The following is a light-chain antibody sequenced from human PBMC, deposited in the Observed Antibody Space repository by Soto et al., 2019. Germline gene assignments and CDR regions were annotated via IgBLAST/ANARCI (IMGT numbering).Light chain of an antibody. Sequence: EIVLTQSPGTLSLSPGERATLSCRASKSVSNNYLAWYQQKPGQAPRLLIYGASSRATGIPDRFSGSGSGTDFTLTISRPEPQDFSVYYCQQYGSSRWTFGQGTKVEIK. CDR3: QQYGSSRWT. V-gene: IGKV3-20*01. CDR1: KSVSNNY. J-gene: IGKJ1*01. CDR2: GAS.